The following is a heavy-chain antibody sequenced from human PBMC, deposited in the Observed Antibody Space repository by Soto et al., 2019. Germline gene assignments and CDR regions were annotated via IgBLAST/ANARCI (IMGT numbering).Heavy chain of an antibody. V-gene: IGHV3-74*01. CDR2: IDSDGSST. CDR3: ARGRPDGRDV. Sequence: EVQLVESGGGLVQPGGSLRVSCAASGFTFGSYWMNWVRQAPGKGLVWVSRIDSDGSSTTYADSVKGRFTTSRDNAKNTLYLQMSSLRVEDTAVYYCARGRPDGRDVWGQGTTVTGSS. J-gene: IGHJ6*02. CDR1: GFTFGSYW.